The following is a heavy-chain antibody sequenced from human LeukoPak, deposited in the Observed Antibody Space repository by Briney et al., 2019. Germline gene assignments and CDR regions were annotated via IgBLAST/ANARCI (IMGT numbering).Heavy chain of an antibody. D-gene: IGHD6-19*01. Sequence: GGSLRLSCAASGFTFSSYAMLWVRQAPGKGLEWVAVISYDGSNKYYADSVKGRFTISRDNSKNTLYLQMNSLRAEDTAVYYCARGYSSGWYPGHDAFDIWGQGTMVTVSS. J-gene: IGHJ3*02. CDR2: ISYDGSNK. CDR1: GFTFSSYA. CDR3: ARGYSSGWYPGHDAFDI. V-gene: IGHV3-30-3*01.